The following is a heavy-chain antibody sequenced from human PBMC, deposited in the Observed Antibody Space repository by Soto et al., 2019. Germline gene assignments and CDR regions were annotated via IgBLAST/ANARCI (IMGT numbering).Heavy chain of an antibody. D-gene: IGHD3-10*01. Sequence: QLQLVQSGTEVKKPGSSVKVSCKASGGTFSSYTFSWVRQAPGQGLEWMGGIIPVFGTANYAQKFQGRVTITADESTTTAYMELSSLGSDDTAVYYCATYGYWGQGTLVTVSS. V-gene: IGHV1-69*12. CDR1: GGTFSSYT. J-gene: IGHJ4*02. CDR3: ATYGY. CDR2: IIPVFGTA.